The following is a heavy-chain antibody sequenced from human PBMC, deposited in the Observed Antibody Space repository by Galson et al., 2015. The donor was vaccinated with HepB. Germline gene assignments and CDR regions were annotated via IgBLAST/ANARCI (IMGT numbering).Heavy chain of an antibody. CDR2: IWYGGSNK. J-gene: IGHJ6*02. CDR1: GFTFSSYG. D-gene: IGHD5-18*01. Sequence: SLRLSCAASGFTFSSYGMHWVRQAPGKGLEWVAVIWYGGSNKYYADSVKGRFTISRDNSKNTLYLQMNSLRAEDTAAYYCAKEWRNSYGYNYYYGMDVWGQGTPVTVSS. V-gene: IGHV3-33*06. CDR3: AKEWRNSYGYNYYYGMDV.